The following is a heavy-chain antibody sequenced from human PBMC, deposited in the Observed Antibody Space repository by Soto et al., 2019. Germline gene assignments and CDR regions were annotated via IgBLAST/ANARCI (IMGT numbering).Heavy chain of an antibody. J-gene: IGHJ4*02. CDR2: ISGSGGST. Sequence: GGSLRLSCAASGFTFSSYAMSRVRQAPGKGLEWVSAISGSGGSTYYADSVKGRFTISRDNSKNTLYLQMNSLRAEDTAVYYCAKEGAVVPEVLSRDYFDYWGQGTLVTVS. D-gene: IGHD2-2*01. CDR1: GFTFSSYA. V-gene: IGHV3-23*01. CDR3: AKEGAVVPEVLSRDYFDY.